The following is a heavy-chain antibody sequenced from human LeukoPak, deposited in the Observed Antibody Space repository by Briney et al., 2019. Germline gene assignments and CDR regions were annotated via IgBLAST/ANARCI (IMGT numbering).Heavy chain of an antibody. CDR1: GASISGYY. CDR3: ARQKTSADPVDY. Sequence: ASETLSLTCTVSGASISGYYWSWIRQPPGKGLEWIGYIHNSGSTNYNPSLGGRVTISEDTSKNQFSLNLSSVTAADTAVYYCARQKTSADPVDYWGQGTLVTVSS. J-gene: IGHJ4*02. V-gene: IGHV4-59*08. CDR2: IHNSGST. D-gene: IGHD2-2*01.